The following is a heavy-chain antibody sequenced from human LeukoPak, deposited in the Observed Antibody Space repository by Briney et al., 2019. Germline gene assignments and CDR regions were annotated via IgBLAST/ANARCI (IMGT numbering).Heavy chain of an antibody. D-gene: IGHD3-10*01. J-gene: IGHJ4*02. CDR2: IGSSGSST. Sequence: GGSLRLSCGVSGFTFSSYNMNWVRQAPGKGLEWVSYIGSSGSSTYYADSVKGRFTISRDNSKNTLYLQVNSLRAEDTAVYYCARGGALFFPFDYWGQGTLVTVSS. V-gene: IGHV3-48*01. CDR1: GFTFSSYN. CDR3: ARGGALFFPFDY.